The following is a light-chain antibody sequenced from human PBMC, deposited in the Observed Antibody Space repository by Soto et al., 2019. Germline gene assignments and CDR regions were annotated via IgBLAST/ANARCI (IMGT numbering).Light chain of an antibody. Sequence: EIVLTQSPGTLSLSPGERATLSCRASQSVRDSYLAWYQQKPGQAPSLLIYDTSTRATGVPDRFSGSGSGTDFALTISRVEPEDFAIYFCQQYGSSPGTFGQGTKVEI. CDR2: DTS. J-gene: IGKJ1*01. CDR1: QSVRDSY. V-gene: IGKV3-20*01. CDR3: QQYGSSPGT.